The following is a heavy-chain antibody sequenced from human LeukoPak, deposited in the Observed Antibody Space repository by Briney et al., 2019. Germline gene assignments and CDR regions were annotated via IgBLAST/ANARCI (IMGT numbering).Heavy chain of an antibody. CDR3: ARLPKRRALRYFDWYPFDP. CDR1: GFTFSSYE. V-gene: IGHV4-34*01. D-gene: IGHD3-9*01. Sequence: GSLRLSCAASGFTFSSYEMNWVRQPPGKGLEWIGEINHSGSTNYNPSLKSRVTISVDTSKNQFSLKLSSVTAADTAVYYCARLPKRRALRYFDWYPFDPWGQGTLVTVSS. CDR2: INHSGST. J-gene: IGHJ5*02.